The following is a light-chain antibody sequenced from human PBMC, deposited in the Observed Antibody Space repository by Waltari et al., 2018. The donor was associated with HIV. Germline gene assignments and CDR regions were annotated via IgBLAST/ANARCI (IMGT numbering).Light chain of an antibody. V-gene: IGLV1-44*01. CDR2: SNN. CDR3: AAWDDSLNWV. J-gene: IGLJ3*02. Sequence: QSVLTQPPSASGTPGPRVTISCSGSSSNIGSNTANWYQQLTGTAPKLRIYSNNQRPSGAPDRCAVSKSGTAASRAISGLQSEDEADYYCAAWDDSLNWVFGGGTKLTVL. CDR1: SSNIGSNT.